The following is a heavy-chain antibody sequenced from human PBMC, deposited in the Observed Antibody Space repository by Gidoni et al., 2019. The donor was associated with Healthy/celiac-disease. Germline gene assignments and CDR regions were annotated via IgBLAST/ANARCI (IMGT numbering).Heavy chain of an antibody. Sequence: EVQLLESGGGLVQPGGSLRLSCAASGFTFSSYAMSWVRQAPGKGLEWVSAISGSGGSTYYADSVKGRFTISRDNSKNTLYLQMNSLRAEDTAVYYCAKDQGGVLWFGELVVTWGQGTLVTVSS. CDR2: ISGSGGST. CDR1: GFTFSSYA. D-gene: IGHD3-10*01. J-gene: IGHJ4*02. V-gene: IGHV3-23*01. CDR3: AKDQGGVLWFGELVVT.